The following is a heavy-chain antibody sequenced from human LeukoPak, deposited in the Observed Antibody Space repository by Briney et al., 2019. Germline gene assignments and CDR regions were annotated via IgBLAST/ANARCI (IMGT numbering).Heavy chain of an antibody. CDR2: ISSNGGST. CDR3: ARGGGEWELLYTFDY. Sequence: GGSLRLSCAASGFTFSSCAMHWVRQAPGKGLEYVSAISSNGGSTYYANSVKGRFTISRDNSKNTLYLQMGSLRAEDMAVYYCARGGGEWELLYTFDYWGQGTLVTVSS. D-gene: IGHD1-26*01. V-gene: IGHV3-64*01. J-gene: IGHJ4*02. CDR1: GFTFSSCA.